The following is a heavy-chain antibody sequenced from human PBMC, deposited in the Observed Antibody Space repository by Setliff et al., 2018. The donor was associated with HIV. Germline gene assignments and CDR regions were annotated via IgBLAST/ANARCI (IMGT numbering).Heavy chain of an antibody. J-gene: IGHJ3*02. CDR2: IFYSGTT. D-gene: IGHD3-16*01. CDR1: GYSISSGYY. CDR3: ARAYYDYVWGRTKDAFDI. Sequence: SETLSLTCAVSGYSISSGYYWGWIRQPPGKGLEWIGSIFYSGTTYYNPSLKSRVTISVDTSKNQFSLKLSSVTAADTAVYYCARAYYDYVWGRTKDAFDIWGQGTMVTVSS. V-gene: IGHV4-38-2*01.